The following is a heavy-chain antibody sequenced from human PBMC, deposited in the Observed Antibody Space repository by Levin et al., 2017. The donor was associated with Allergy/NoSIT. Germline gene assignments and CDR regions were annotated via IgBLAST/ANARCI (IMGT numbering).Heavy chain of an antibody. V-gene: IGHV3-9*01. CDR3: ARAAYSYGYGRFDY. Sequence: GWSLRLSCAASGFAFDDYAMHWVRQAPGKGLEWVSGINWNSGTIDYADSVEGRFTISRDNAKNSLYLEMNGLRGDDTALYYCARAAYSYGYGRFDYWGQGTLVTVSS. D-gene: IGHD5-18*01. CDR2: INWNSGTI. CDR1: GFAFDDYA. J-gene: IGHJ4*02.